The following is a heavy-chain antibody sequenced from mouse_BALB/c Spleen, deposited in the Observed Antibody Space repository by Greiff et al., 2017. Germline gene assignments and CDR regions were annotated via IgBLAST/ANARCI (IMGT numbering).Heavy chain of an antibody. CDR2: ISSGGSYT. D-gene: IGHD1-1*01. CDR1: GFTFSSYT. J-gene: IGHJ1*01. CDR3: TRGPYYGSSQGYFDV. Sequence: EVKLVESGGGLVKPGGSLKLSCAASGFTFSSYTMSWVRQTPEKRLEWVATISSGGSYTYYPDSVKGRFTISRDNAKNTLYLQMSSLKSEDTAMYYCTRGPYYGSSQGYFDVWGAGTTVTVSS. V-gene: IGHV5-6-4*01.